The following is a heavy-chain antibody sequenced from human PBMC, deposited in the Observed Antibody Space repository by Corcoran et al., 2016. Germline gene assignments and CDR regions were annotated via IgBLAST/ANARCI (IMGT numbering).Heavy chain of an antibody. V-gene: IGHV5-10-1*03. Sequence: EVQLVKSGAEVKKPGESLRISCKGSGYSFTSYWISWVRQMPGKGLEWMGRIEPSDSYTNYSPSFQGHVTISADKSISTVYLQWSSLKASDTAKYYCAGDQKGGYSSGWYDYDYWGQGTLVTVSS. J-gene: IGHJ4*02. CDR2: IEPSDSYT. CDR3: AGDQKGGYSSGWYDYDY. D-gene: IGHD6-19*01. CDR1: GYSFTSYW.